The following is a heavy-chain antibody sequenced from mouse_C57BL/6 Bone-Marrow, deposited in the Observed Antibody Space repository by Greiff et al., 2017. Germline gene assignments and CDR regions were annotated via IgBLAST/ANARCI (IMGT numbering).Heavy chain of an antibody. CDR2: ISSGGSYT. V-gene: IGHV5-6*01. CDR1: GFTFSSYG. Sequence: EVMLVESGGDLVKPGGSLKLSCAASGFTFSSYGMSWVRQTPDKRLEWVATISSGGSYTYYPDSVKGRFTISRDNAKNTLYLQMSSLKSEDTAMYYCARQGTVVANYYAMDYWGQGTSVTVSS. J-gene: IGHJ4*01. D-gene: IGHD1-1*01. CDR3: ARQGTVVANYYAMDY.